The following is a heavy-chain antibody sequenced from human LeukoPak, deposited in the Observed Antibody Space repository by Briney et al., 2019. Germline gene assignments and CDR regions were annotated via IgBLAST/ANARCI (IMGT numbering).Heavy chain of an antibody. CDR2: IYYSGST. CDR3: ASMERYYFDY. Sequence: PSETLSLTCTASGGSISSNSHYWGWIRQPPGKGLEWIGYIYYSGSTNYNPSLKSRVTISVDTSKNQFSLKLSSVTAADTAVYYCASMERYYFDYWGQGTLVTVSS. CDR1: GGSISSNSHY. D-gene: IGHD1-26*01. J-gene: IGHJ4*02. V-gene: IGHV4-61*05.